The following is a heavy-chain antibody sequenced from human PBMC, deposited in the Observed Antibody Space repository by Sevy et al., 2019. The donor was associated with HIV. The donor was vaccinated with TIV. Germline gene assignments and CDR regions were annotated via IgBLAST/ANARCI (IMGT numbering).Heavy chain of an antibody. CDR3: TTGPYYYDSSGYSDY. J-gene: IGHJ4*02. D-gene: IGHD3-22*01. CDR2: IKSKTDGGTT. Sequence: GGSLRLSCAPSGFNFITYAMHWVRQAPGKGLEWVGRIKSKTDGGTTDYAAPVKGRFTISRDDSKNTLYLQMNSLKTEDTAVYYCTTGPYYYDSSGYSDYWGQGTLVTVSS. V-gene: IGHV3-15*07. CDR1: GFNFITYA.